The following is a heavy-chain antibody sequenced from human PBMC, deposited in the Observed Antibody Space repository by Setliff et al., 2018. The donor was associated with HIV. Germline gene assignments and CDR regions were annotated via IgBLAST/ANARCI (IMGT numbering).Heavy chain of an antibody. CDR1: GFTVSSNY. CDR2: IYSGGST. D-gene: IGHD3-22*01. Sequence: PGGSLRLSCAASGFTVSSNYMSWVRQAPGKGLEWVSVIYSGGSTYYADSVKGRFTISRDNSKNTLYLQMNSLRAEDTAVYYCARLAPTYYYDSSGYYYPYYFDYWGQGTLVTVSS. CDR3: ARLAPTYYYDSSGYYYPYYFDY. V-gene: IGHV3-53*01. J-gene: IGHJ4*02.